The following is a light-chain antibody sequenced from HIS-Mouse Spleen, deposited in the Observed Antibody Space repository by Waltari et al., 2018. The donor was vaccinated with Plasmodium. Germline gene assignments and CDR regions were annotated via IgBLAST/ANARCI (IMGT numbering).Light chain of an antibody. CDR2: KAS. J-gene: IGKJ1*01. CDR3: QQYKSYSWT. Sequence: DIQMTQSPSTLSASVGDRVTITCRASQSISSWLAWYQQKPGKAPKLLIYKASSLDSGVPSRFSGSGSGTEFTLTISSLQPDDFATYYCQQYKSYSWTFGQGTKVEIK. V-gene: IGKV1-5*03. CDR1: QSISSW.